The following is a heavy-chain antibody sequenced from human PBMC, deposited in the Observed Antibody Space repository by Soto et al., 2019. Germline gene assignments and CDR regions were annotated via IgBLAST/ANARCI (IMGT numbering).Heavy chain of an antibody. Sequence: GGSLRLSCAASGFTFNNAWMSWVRQAPGKGLEWLGRIKSIPDGGTTDYAAPVKGRFTISRDDSKNTLYLQMNSLSTEDTAVYYCTTDARAYYDSGNYYPWGKGKLVIVSS. V-gene: IGHV3-15*01. D-gene: IGHD3-22*01. CDR2: IKSIPDGGTT. J-gene: IGHJ5*02. CDR1: GFTFNNAW. CDR3: TTDARAYYDSGNYYP.